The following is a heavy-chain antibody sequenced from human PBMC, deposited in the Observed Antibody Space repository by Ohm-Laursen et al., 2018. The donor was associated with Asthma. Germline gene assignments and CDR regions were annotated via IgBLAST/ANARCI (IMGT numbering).Heavy chain of an antibody. CDR2: IHNIGST. CDR3: ARLDWVRSMFDS. CDR1: GGSISSGGYF. V-gene: IGHV4-61*08. J-gene: IGHJ4*02. Sequence: SQTLSLTCTVSGGSISSGGYFWSWIRQPPGKGLEWIGYIHNIGSTNYNPSLQSRVTLSLDTSKNQVSLRLSSVTAADTALYFCARLDWVRSMFDSWGPGIQVLVSS. D-gene: IGHD3-9*01.